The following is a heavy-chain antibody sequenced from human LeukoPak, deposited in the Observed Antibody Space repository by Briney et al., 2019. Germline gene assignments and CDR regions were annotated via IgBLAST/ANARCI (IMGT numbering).Heavy chain of an antibody. CDR3: ARDSRPTLGYCSSTSCPYRFDP. J-gene: IGHJ5*02. CDR1: GASISDFQ. D-gene: IGHD2-2*01. CDR2: IYTSGST. Sequence: PSETLSLTCTVSGASISDFQWSWIRQPAGKGLEWVGRIYTSGSTNYNPSLKSRVTISVDTSKNQFSLKLSSVTAADTAVYYCARDSRPTLGYCSSTSCPYRFDPWGQGTLLTVSS. V-gene: IGHV4-4*07.